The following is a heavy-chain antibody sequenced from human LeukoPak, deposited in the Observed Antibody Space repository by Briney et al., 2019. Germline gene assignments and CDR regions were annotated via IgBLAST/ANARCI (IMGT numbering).Heavy chain of an antibody. CDR1: GFTFSSYA. V-gene: IGHV3-23*01. Sequence: GGSLRLSCAASGFTFSSYAMSWVRQAPGKGLEWVSAISGSGGSTYYADSVKGRFTISRDNSKNTLYLQMNSLRAEDTVVYYCAKGGHYYYYMDVWGKGTTVTVSS. CDR3: AKGGHYYYYMDV. J-gene: IGHJ6*03. CDR2: ISGSGGST.